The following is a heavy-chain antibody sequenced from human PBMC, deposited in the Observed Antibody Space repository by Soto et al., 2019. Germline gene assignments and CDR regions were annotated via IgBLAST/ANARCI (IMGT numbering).Heavy chain of an antibody. V-gene: IGHV1-3*01. D-gene: IGHD2-15*01. CDR3: ARDIVVVVAATHDAFDI. CDR2: INAGNGNT. Sequence: ASVNVSCKASGYTFTSYPIHWVRQAPGQRLEWMGWINAGNGNTKYSQKFQGRVTITRDTSASTAYMELSSLRSEDTAVYYCARDIVVVVAATHDAFDIWGQGTMVTVS. CDR1: GYTFTSYP. J-gene: IGHJ3*02.